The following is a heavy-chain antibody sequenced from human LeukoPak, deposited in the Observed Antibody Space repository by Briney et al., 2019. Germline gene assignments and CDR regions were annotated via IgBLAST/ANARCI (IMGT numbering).Heavy chain of an antibody. Sequence: PGGSLRLSCAASGFTFSSYAMHWVRQAPGKGLEWVAVISYDGSNKYYADSVKGRFTISRDNSKNTLYLQMNSLRAEDTAVYYCARHKARLRWLQLQPYFDYWGQGTLVTVSS. CDR2: ISYDGSNK. V-gene: IGHV3-30*04. CDR3: ARHKARLRWLQLQPYFDY. D-gene: IGHD5-24*01. CDR1: GFTFSSYA. J-gene: IGHJ4*02.